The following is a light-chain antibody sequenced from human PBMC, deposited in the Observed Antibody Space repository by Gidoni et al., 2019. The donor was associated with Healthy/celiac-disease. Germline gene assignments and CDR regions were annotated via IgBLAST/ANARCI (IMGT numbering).Light chain of an antibody. Sequence: SYELTQPLSVSVALGQTARITCGGNNIGSKNVHWYQQKPGQAPVLVIYRDSNRPSGIPARFSGSNSGNTATLTISRAQAGDEADYYCQVWDSSGVFGGGTKLT. CDR3: QVWDSSGV. J-gene: IGLJ2*01. CDR2: RDS. V-gene: IGLV3-9*01. CDR1: NIGSKN.